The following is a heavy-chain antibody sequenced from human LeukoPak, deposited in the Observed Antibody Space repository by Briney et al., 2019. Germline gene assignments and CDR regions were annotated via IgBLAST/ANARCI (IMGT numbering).Heavy chain of an antibody. J-gene: IGHJ4*02. CDR2: IKSKTDGGTT. CDR1: GFTFSNAW. D-gene: IGHD3-10*01. CDR3: TTAWVRGVIPPHDY. Sequence: GGSLRLSCAASGFTFSNAWMSWVRQAPGKGLEWVGRIKSKTDGGTTDYAAPVKGRFTISRDDSKNTLYLQMNSLKTEDTAVYYCTTAWVRGVIPPHDYWGQGTLVTVSS. V-gene: IGHV3-15*01.